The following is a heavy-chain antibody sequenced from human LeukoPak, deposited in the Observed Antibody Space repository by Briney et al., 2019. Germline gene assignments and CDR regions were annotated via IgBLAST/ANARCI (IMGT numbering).Heavy chain of an antibody. Sequence: GGSLRLSCAASGFTFNSYAMHWVRQAPGKGLEWVSYISSSGSYTNYADSVKGRFTISRDNAKNSLYLQMNSLRAEDTAVYFCARGSGYYDRVLDYWGQGTLVTVSS. D-gene: IGHD3-22*01. CDR3: ARGSGYYDRVLDY. CDR2: ISSSGSYT. V-gene: IGHV3-21*05. J-gene: IGHJ4*02. CDR1: GFTFNSYA.